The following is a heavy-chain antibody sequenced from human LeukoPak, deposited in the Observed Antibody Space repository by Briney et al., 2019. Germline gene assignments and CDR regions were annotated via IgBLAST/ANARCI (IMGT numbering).Heavy chain of an antibody. D-gene: IGHD6-19*01. J-gene: IGHJ4*02. Sequence: GGSLRLSCAASGFTFSSCGMHWVRQAPGKGLEWVAVIWYDGSNKYYADSVKGRFTISRDNSKNTLYLQMNSLRAEDTAVYYCARSTPVSSGWYSSYYFDYWGQGTLVTVSS. CDR1: GFTFSSCG. V-gene: IGHV3-33*01. CDR2: IWYDGSNK. CDR3: ARSTPVSSGWYSSYYFDY.